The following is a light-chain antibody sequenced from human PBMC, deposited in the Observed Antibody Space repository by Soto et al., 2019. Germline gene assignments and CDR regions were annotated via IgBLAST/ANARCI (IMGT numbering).Light chain of an antibody. Sequence: DIPMTQSPSSLSASVGDRVSITCQASHHVNKYLTWYPQKPGKAPNLLIYDVSKLKTGVASRFSGSGSGTQFTLTITTLQPEDFATYDWQHHDGAPYTFGRGTRLDIK. CDR2: DVS. V-gene: IGKV1-33*01. J-gene: IGKJ2*01. CDR1: HHVNKY. CDR3: QHHDGAPYT.